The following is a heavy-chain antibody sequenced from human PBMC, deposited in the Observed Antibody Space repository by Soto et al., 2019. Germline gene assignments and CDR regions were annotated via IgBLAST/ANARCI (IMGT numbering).Heavy chain of an antibody. Sequence: VKVSCKASGYTFTGYYMHWVRQAPGQGLEWMGWINPNSGGTNYAQKFQGWVTMTRDTSISTAYMELSRLRSDDTAVYYCARAKGAVGGWGFDYWGQGTLVTVSS. J-gene: IGHJ4*02. V-gene: IGHV1-2*04. CDR1: GYTFTGYY. D-gene: IGHD6-19*01. CDR3: ARAKGAVGGWGFDY. CDR2: INPNSGGT.